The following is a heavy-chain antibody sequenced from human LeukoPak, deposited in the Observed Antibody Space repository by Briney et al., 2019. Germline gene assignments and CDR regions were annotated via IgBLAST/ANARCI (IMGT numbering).Heavy chain of an antibody. J-gene: IGHJ3*02. CDR3: ARGGLALKRRYSNAFDI. V-gene: IGHV4-59*11. Sequence: SETLSLTCTVSGGSISSHYWSWIWQPPGKGLEWIGYIYYSGSTNYNPSLKSRVTISVDTSKNQFSLKLSSVTAADTAVYYCARGGLALKRRYSNAFDIWGQGTMVTVSS. CDR2: IYYSGST. CDR1: GGSISSHY. D-gene: IGHD5-18*01.